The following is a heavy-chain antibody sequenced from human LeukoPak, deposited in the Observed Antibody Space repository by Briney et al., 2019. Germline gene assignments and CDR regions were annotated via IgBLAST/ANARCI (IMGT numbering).Heavy chain of an antibody. CDR1: GFTFSSYG. CDR2: IRYDGSNK. Sequence: PGGSLRLSCAASGFTFSSYGMHWVRQAPGKGLEWVAFIRYDGSNKYYADSVKGRFTISRDNSKNTLYLQMNSLRAEDTAVYYCAKKFAGYGSPLWDYMDVWGKGTTVTISS. V-gene: IGHV3-30*02. J-gene: IGHJ6*03. CDR3: AKKFAGYGSPLWDYMDV. D-gene: IGHD3-10*01.